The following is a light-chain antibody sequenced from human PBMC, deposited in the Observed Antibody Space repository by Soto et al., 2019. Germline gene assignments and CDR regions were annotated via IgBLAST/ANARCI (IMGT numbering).Light chain of an antibody. CDR2: DVS. V-gene: IGLV2-14*01. Sequence: QSALTQPASVSGSPGQSITISCTGTSSDVGGYNYVSWYQQHPGKAPKLMIYDVSNRPSGVSIRFSGSKSGSTASLTISGLQAEDEADYYCSSFSSSTTRVFGTGTKVTVL. CDR1: SSDVGGYNY. CDR3: SSFSSSTTRV. J-gene: IGLJ1*01.